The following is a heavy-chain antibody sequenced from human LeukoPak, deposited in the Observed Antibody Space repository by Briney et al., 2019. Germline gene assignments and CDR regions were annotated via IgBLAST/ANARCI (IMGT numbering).Heavy chain of an antibody. CDR3: VRDGDAYNFDF. V-gene: IGHV3-74*01. J-gene: IGHJ4*02. Sequence: PGGSLRLSCATSGFTLSLAWMHWVRQVPGKGLEWVSRIKYDGSYTNYADSVKGRFAISRDNARNTLSLHMISLRAEDTAVYFCVRDGDAYNFDFWGQGVLVTVSS. CDR2: IKYDGSYT. D-gene: IGHD5-24*01. CDR1: GFTLSLAW.